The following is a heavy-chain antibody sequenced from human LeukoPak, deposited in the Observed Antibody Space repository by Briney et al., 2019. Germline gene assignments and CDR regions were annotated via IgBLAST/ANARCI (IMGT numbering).Heavy chain of an antibody. CDR3: TRQNNGGHTY. CDR2: IRSKANSYAT. J-gene: IGHJ4*02. V-gene: IGHV3-73*01. CDR1: GFTFSGTA. Sequence: PGGSLRLSCAASGFTFSGTAMHWVRQASGKGLEWVGRIRSKANSYATAYAASVKGRFTISRDDSKNTAYLQMNSLKTEDTAVYYCTRQNNGGHTYWGQGTLVTVSS. D-gene: IGHD4-23*01.